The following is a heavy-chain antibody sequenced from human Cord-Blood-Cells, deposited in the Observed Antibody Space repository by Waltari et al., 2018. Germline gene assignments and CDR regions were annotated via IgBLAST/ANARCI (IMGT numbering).Heavy chain of an antibody. Sequence: EVQLVETGGGLIQPGGSLRLSCAASGFTVSSNYMSWVRQAPGKGLEWVSVIYSGGSTYYADSVRGRFTISRDNSKNTLYLQMNSLRAEDTAVYYCARASSADDAFDIWGQGTMVTVSS. CDR1: GFTVSSNY. J-gene: IGHJ3*02. CDR2: IYSGGST. V-gene: IGHV3-53*02. CDR3: ARASSADDAFDI. D-gene: IGHD6-6*01.